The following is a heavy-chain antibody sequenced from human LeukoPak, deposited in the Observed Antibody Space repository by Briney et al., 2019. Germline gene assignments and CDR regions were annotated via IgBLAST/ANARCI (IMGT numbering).Heavy chain of an antibody. D-gene: IGHD6-19*01. CDR2: ISSSSSYI. Sequence: PGGSLRLSCAASGLTFSSYSMNWVRQAPGKGLEWVSSISSSSSYIYYADSVKGRFTISRDNAKNSLYLQMNSLRAEDTAVYYCASMLLGGSGRYDYWGQGTLVTVSS. CDR1: GLTFSSYS. CDR3: ASMLLGGSGRYDY. J-gene: IGHJ4*02. V-gene: IGHV3-21*01.